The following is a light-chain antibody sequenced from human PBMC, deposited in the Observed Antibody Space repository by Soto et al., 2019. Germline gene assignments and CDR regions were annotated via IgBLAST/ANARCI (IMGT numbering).Light chain of an antibody. Sequence: QSVLTQPPSVSGAPGQRVTISCTGSSSNIGAGYDVHWYQQLPGTAPKLLIYGNSNRPSGVPDRFSGSKSGTSASLAITGLGDEDEADYYRQSYGSLLSEGVFGGGTKVTVL. J-gene: IGLJ3*02. CDR3: QSYGSLLSEGV. CDR2: GNS. V-gene: IGLV1-40*01. CDR1: SSNIGAGYD.